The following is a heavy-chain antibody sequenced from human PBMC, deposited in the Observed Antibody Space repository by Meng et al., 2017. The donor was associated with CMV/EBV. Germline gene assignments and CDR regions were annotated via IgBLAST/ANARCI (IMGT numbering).Heavy chain of an antibody. V-gene: IGHV1-69*05. CDR1: GGTFSSYA. CDR2: IIPIFGTA. CDR3: ARDRAGRITIFGVVQGGGMDV. Sequence: SVKVSCKASGGTFSSYAINWVRQAPGQGLEWMGGIIPIFGTANYAQKFQGRVTITTDESTSTAYMELSSLRSEDTAVYYCARDRAGRITIFGVVQGGGMDVWGQGTTVTVSS. J-gene: IGHJ6*02. D-gene: IGHD3-3*01.